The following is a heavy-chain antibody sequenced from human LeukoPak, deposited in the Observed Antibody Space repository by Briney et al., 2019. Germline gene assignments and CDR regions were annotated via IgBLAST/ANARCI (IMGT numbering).Heavy chain of an antibody. V-gene: IGHV4-34*01. J-gene: IGHJ4*02. CDR3: AREGRYYGSGSYYNLRYYYFDY. CDR2: INHSGST. CDR1: GGSFSGYY. Sequence: SETLSLTCAVYGGSFSGYYWSWIRQPPGKGLEWIGEINHSGSTNYNPSLKSRVTISVDTSKNQFSLKLSSVTAADTAVYYCAREGRYYGSGSYYNLRYYYFDYWGQGTLVTVSS. D-gene: IGHD3-10*01.